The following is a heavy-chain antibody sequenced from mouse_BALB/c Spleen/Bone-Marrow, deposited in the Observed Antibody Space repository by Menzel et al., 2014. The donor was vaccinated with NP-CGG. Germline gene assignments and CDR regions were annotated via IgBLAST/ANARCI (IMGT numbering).Heavy chain of an antibody. D-gene: IGHD1-2*01. Sequence: EVQLQESGPDLVKPGASVKISCKASGYSFTGYYMHWVKQSLGKSLEWIGRVNPNNGGTSFNQKFKGKAIFTVDKSSSAAYMELRSLTSEDSAVYYCHYYSYRGAMDYWGQGTSVTVSA. CDR2: VNPNNGGT. CDR3: HYYSYRGAMDY. V-gene: IGHV1-26*01. J-gene: IGHJ4*01. CDR1: GYSFTGYY.